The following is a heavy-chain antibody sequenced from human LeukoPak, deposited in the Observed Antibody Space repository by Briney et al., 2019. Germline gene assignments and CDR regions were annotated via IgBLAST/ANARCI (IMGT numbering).Heavy chain of an antibody. J-gene: IGHJ3*02. D-gene: IGHD5-12*01. CDR1: GGSISSYY. V-gene: IGHV4-59*01. Sequence: SETLSLTCTVPGGSISSYYWSWIRQPPGKGLEWIGYIYYSGSTNYNPSLKSRVTISVDTSKNQFSLKLSSVTAADTAVYYCARNRRYSGYDYPLRVHDAFDIWGQGTMVTVSS. CDR2: IYYSGST. CDR3: ARNRRYSGYDYPLRVHDAFDI.